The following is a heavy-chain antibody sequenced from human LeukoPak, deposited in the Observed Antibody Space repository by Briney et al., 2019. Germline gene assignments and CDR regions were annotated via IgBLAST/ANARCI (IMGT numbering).Heavy chain of an antibody. D-gene: IGHD1-14*01. V-gene: IGHV4-59*08. J-gene: IGHJ4*02. Sequence: SETLSLTCTVSGASVRNEYWSWIRQPPGKGLEWIGYIHYSGSSNYHPSLGSRVTISLDTSKNQFSLKLKSVTAADTGMYHCARYDRGLFFFDDWGQGTLVTVSS. CDR3: ARYDRGLFFFDD. CDR2: IHYSGSS. CDR1: GASVRNEY.